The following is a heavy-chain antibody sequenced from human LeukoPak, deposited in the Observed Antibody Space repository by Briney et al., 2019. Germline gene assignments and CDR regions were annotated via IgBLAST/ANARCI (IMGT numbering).Heavy chain of an antibody. V-gene: IGHV4-59*08. Sequence: PSETLSLTRTVSSGSISTYYWSWIRQPPGKGLEWMGYIFHSGSTTYNPSLSSRLTISVDTSKNQFSLELSSVTAADTAVYYCARQGTSGSYLTGSDVWGQGTTVTVSS. J-gene: IGHJ6*02. CDR2: IFHSGST. CDR3: ARQGTSGSYLTGSDV. CDR1: SGSISTYY. D-gene: IGHD3-22*01.